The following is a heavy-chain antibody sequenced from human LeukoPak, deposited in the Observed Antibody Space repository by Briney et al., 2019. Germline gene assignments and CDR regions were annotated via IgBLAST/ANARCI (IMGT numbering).Heavy chain of an antibody. V-gene: IGHV3-23*01. CDR1: GFTFSSYA. J-gene: IGHJ4*02. D-gene: IGHD2-15*01. Sequence: GGSLRLSCAASGFTFSSYAMSWVRQAPGKGLEWVSAISGSGGSTYRADSVKGRFTISRDNSKNTLYLQMNSLRAEDTAVYYCAKDPLYCSGGSCYDPASYNWNDDYWGQGTLVTVSS. CDR2: ISGSGGST. CDR3: AKDPLYCSGGSCYDPASYNWNDDY.